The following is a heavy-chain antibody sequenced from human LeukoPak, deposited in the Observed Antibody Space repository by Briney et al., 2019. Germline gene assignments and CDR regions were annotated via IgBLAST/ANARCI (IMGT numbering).Heavy chain of an antibody. D-gene: IGHD3-22*01. CDR2: ISGSGGST. CDR3: ATDASVGVYYYYGMDV. V-gene: IGHV3-23*01. J-gene: IGHJ6*02. CDR1: GFTFSSYA. Sequence: GGSLRLSCAASGFTFSSYAMSWVRQAPGKGLEWVSAISGSGGSTYYADSVKGRFTISRDNAKNSLYLQMNSLRAEDTAVYYCATDASVGVYYYYGMDVWGQGTTVTVSS.